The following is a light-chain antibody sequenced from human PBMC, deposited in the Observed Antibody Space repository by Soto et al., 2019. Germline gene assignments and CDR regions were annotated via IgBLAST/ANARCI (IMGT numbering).Light chain of an antibody. CDR3: CSYAGNVAFV. V-gene: IGLV2-11*01. Sequence: QSALTQPRSVSGSPGQSVTISCTGTTSDIGVYNYVSWYQQNSGKAPKVMIYDVNERPSGVPDRFSGSKSGNTASLTISGLQAEDEADYYCCSYAGNVAFVFGGGTKLTVL. J-gene: IGLJ2*01. CDR2: DVN. CDR1: TSDIGVYNY.